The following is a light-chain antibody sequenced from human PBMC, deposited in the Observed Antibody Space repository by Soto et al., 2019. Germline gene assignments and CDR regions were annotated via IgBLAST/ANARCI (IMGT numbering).Light chain of an antibody. CDR2: WAS. Sequence: DIVMTQSPDSLAVSLGERATINCKSGQSVLYSSNNKNYLTWYQQKPGQPPKLLIYWASTRESGVPDRFSGSGSGTDFTLTISRLEPEDFAVYYCQQRSNWPITFGQGTRLEIK. CDR1: QSVLYSSNNKNY. J-gene: IGKJ5*01. CDR3: QQRSNWPIT. V-gene: IGKV4-1*01.